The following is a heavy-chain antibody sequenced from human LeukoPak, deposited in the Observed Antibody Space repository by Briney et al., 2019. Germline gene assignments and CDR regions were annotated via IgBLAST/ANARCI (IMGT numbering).Heavy chain of an antibody. D-gene: IGHD2-2*01. CDR1: GFTFDDYA. CDR3: AKDIRYQLLPDAFDI. V-gene: IGHV3-9*01. Sequence: GGSLRLSCAASGFTFDDYAMHWVRQAPGKGLEWVSGISWNSGSIGYADSVKGRFTISRDNAKNSLYLQMNSLRAEDTALYYCAKDIRYQLLPDAFDIWGQGTMVTVSS. CDR2: ISWNSGSI. J-gene: IGHJ3*02.